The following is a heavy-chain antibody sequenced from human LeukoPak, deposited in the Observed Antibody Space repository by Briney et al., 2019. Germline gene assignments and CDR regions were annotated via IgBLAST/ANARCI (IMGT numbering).Heavy chain of an antibody. V-gene: IGHV4-34*01. J-gene: IGHJ4*02. CDR1: GGSFSGYY. CDR2: INHSGST. D-gene: IGHD1-14*01. CDR3: VRGTGFCEPHLGDVYYFDY. Sequence: NPSETLSLTCAVYGGSFSGYYWSWIRQPPGKGLEWIGEINHSGSTNYNPSLKSRVTISVDTSKNQFSLKLSSVTAADTAVYYCVRGTGFCEPHLGDVYYFDYWGQGTLVTVSA.